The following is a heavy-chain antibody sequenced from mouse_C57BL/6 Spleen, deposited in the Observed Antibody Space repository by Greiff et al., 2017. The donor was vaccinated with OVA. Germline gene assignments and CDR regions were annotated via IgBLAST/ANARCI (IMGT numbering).Heavy chain of an antibody. J-gene: IGHJ3*01. Sequence: EVQLVESGPGLVKPSQSLSLTCSVTGYSITSGYYWNWIRQFPGNKLEWMGYISYDGSNNYNPSLKNRISITRDTSKNQFFLKLNSVTTEDTATYYCARGGKYDGYYSYWGQGTLVTVSA. CDR3: ARGGKYDGYYSY. CDR2: ISYDGSN. V-gene: IGHV3-6*01. D-gene: IGHD2-3*01. CDR1: GYSITSGYY.